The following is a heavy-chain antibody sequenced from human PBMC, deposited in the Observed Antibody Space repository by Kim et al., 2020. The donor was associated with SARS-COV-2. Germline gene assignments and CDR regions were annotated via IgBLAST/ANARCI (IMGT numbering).Heavy chain of an antibody. J-gene: IGHJ4*02. D-gene: IGHD3-10*01. Sequence: ASVKVSCKASGYTFTSYAMHWVRQAPGQRLEWMGWINAGNGNTKYSQKFQGRVTITRDTSASTAYMELSSLRSEDTAVYYCARARGQVRGVIIRSYYFDYWGQGTLVTVSS. CDR3: ARARGQVRGVIIRSYYFDY. CDR1: GYTFTSYA. CDR2: INAGNGNT. V-gene: IGHV1-3*01.